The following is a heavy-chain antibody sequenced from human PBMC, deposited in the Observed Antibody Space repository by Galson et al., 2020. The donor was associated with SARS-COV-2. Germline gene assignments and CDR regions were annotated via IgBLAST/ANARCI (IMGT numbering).Heavy chain of an antibody. CDR3: ARGSIAARRREDY. Sequence: SETLSLTCAVYGGSFSGYYWSWIRQPPGKGLEWIGEINHSGSTNYNPSLKSRVTISVDTSKNQFSLKLSSVTAADTAVYYCARGSIAARRREDYWGQGTLVTVSS. CDR2: INHSGST. J-gene: IGHJ4*02. V-gene: IGHV4-34*01. CDR1: GGSFSGYY. D-gene: IGHD6-6*01.